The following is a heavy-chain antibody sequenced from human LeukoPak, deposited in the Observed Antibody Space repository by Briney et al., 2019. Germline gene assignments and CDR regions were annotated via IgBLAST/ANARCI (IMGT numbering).Heavy chain of an antibody. V-gene: IGHV3-66*01. CDR2: IYSGGST. D-gene: IGHD2-2*01. Sequence: PGGSLRLSCAASGFTVSSNYMTWVRQAPGKGLEWVSVIYSGGSTYYADSVKGRFTISRDNARNTLFLQMNSLRAEDTAVYYCTRGTPASTFDYWGQGTLVTVSS. J-gene: IGHJ4*02. CDR3: TRGTPASTFDY. CDR1: GFTVSSNY.